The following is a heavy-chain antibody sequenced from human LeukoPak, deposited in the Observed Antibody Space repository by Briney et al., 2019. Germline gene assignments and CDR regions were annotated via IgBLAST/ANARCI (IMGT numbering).Heavy chain of an antibody. CDR1: GFTFSSYG. CDR3: AKGGTWSDY. Sequence: GGSLRLSCAASGFTFSSYGMHWVRQAPGKGLEWVTFIQYDGSNKYYVDAVKGRFTISRDNSKNTLYLQMDSLRTEDTAVYYCAKGGTWSDYWGQGTLVTVSS. D-gene: IGHD6-13*01. J-gene: IGHJ4*02. CDR2: IQYDGSNK. V-gene: IGHV3-30*02.